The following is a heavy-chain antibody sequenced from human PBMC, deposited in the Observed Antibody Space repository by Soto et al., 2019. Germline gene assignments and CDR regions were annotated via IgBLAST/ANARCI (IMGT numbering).Heavy chain of an antibody. D-gene: IGHD3-9*01. V-gene: IGHV4-39*01. CDR2: IYHNGRT. J-gene: IGHJ4*02. Sequence: PSETLSLTCTVSGASISSTSYYWGWIRQPPGKGLEWIGTIYHNGRTYYNPSLKSRVTMSVDTSKNQFSLRLTSVTAADTAMYYCARHIAHYDILTGSNDYWGQGTLVTVSS. CDR3: ARHIAHYDILTGSNDY. CDR1: GASISSTSYY.